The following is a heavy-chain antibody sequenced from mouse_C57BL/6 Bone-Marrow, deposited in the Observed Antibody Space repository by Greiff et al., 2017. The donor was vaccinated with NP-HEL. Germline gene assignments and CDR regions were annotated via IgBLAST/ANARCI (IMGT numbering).Heavy chain of an antibody. D-gene: IGHD2-4*01. V-gene: IGHV1-80*01. Sequence: VQLQQSGAELVKPGASVKISCKASGYAFSSYWMNWVKQRPGKGLEWIGQIYPGDGDTNYNGKFKGQATLTSDKSSSTPYMQLSSLTSEDSAVYYCARTEGLRRDGYYAVDYWGQGTATTVTS. CDR2: IYPGDGDT. J-gene: IGHJ4*01. CDR1: GYAFSSYW. CDR3: ARTEGLRRDGYYAVDY.